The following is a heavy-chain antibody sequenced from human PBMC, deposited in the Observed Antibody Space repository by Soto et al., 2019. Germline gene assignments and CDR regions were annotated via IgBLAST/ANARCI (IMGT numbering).Heavy chain of an antibody. CDR3: AKGGAIVAAGTRVYLYNAMDV. J-gene: IGHJ6*02. V-gene: IGHV1-2*02. D-gene: IGHD1-26*01. Sequence: ASVKVSCKASGYTFTGYYVHWVRQAPGQGLEWMGWINPNSGYTYIAQRFQGRVTMNRDTSIGTAYMELRGLTSDDTAEYYCAKGGAIVAAGTRVYLYNAMDVWGQGTTVTVSS. CDR2: INPNSGYT. CDR1: GYTFTGYY.